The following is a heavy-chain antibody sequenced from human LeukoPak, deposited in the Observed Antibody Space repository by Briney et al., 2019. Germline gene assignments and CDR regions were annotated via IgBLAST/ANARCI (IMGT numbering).Heavy chain of an antibody. CDR1: GGSISSYY. D-gene: IGHD2-21*01. Sequence: PSETLSLACTVSGGSISSYYWSWIRQPPGKGLEWIGYIYYSGSTNYNPSLKSRVTISVDTSRNQFSLKLSSVTAVDTAVYYCARVHKQYYYYAMDLWGQGTTVTVSS. CDR3: ARVHKQYYYYAMDL. V-gene: IGHV4-59*01. CDR2: IYYSGST. J-gene: IGHJ6*02.